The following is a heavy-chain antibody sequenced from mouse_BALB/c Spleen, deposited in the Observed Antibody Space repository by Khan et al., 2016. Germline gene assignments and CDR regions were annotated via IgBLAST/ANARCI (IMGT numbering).Heavy chain of an antibody. CDR1: GYTFTDYY. Sequence: QVRLQQSGTELPRPGASVKLSCKASGYTFTDYYLHWVMQRTGQGLEWIGEIFPGSGSTYYNEKFKGKASLTADTSSSTAYMQLSSLTSEDSAVYFCARSYYGYFAMDYWGQGASVTVSS. D-gene: IGHD1-2*01. CDR3: ARSYYGYFAMDY. CDR2: IFPGSGST. J-gene: IGHJ4*01. V-gene: IGHV1-77*01.